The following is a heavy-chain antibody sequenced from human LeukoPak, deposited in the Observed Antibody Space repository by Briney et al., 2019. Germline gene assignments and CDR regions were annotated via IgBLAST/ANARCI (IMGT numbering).Heavy chain of an antibody. J-gene: IGHJ1*01. CDR2: INPSGGST. Sequence: ASVKVSCKASGYTFTSYYMHWVRQAPGQGLEWMGIINPSGGSTSYAQKFQGRVTITADKSTSTAYMELSSLRSEDTAVYYCARENCPRDYYDSSGCAFQHWGQGTLVTVSS. CDR3: ARENCPRDYYDSSGCAFQH. V-gene: IGHV1-46*01. D-gene: IGHD3-22*01. CDR1: GYTFTSYY.